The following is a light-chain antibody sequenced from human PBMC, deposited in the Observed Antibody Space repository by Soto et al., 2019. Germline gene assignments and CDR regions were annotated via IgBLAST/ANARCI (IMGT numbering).Light chain of an antibody. V-gene: IGLV2-14*03. J-gene: IGLJ3*02. CDR2: DVT. Sequence: QSSLTQSASVSGSPGQSITISCTGTSSDIGGYNYVSWYQQHPGKAPKLMIYDVTNRPSGVSNRFSGSKSGNTASLTISGLQAEDEDDYYCSSYTSSNTLWVFGGGTKLTVL. CDR1: SSDIGGYNY. CDR3: SSYTSSNTLWV.